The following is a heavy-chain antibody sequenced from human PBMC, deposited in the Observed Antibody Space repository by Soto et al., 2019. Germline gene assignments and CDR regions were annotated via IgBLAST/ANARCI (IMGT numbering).Heavy chain of an antibody. CDR1: GFTFSDYA. D-gene: IGHD6-19*01. V-gene: IGHV3-30*18. Sequence: VQLVESGGGVVQPGRSLRLSCAASGFTFSDYAMHWVRQAPGKGLEWVAVVSHDGRNTHYADSVKGRFTISRDSSKNTVSLEMTSLRAEDKAIYYCAKGGRQWLVTSDFNYWGQGALVTVSS. CDR3: AKGGRQWLVTSDFNY. J-gene: IGHJ4*02. CDR2: VSHDGRNT.